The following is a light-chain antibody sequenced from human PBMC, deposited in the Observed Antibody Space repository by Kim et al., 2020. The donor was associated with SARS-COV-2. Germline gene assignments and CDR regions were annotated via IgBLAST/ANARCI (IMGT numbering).Light chain of an antibody. J-gene: IGKJ5*01. CDR2: GTS. CDR1: QSVRSSY. CDR3: QQYDSLIT. V-gene: IGKV3-20*01. Sequence: EIVLTQSPGTLSLSPGERATLSCRASQSVRSSYLAWYQQKPGQAPRLLIYGTSNRATGIPDRFSGSGSGTDFTLTISKLESEDFAVYYCQQYDSLITFGQGTRLEIK.